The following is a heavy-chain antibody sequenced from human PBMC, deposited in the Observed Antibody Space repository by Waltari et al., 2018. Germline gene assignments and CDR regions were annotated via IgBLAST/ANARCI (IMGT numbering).Heavy chain of an antibody. CDR1: GGSISSYY. D-gene: IGHD6-6*01. Sequence: QVQLQESGPGLVKPSETLSLTCTVSGGSISSYYWSWIRQPPGKGLEWIGYIYYSGSTHYNPTPKGRVTISVEPSKNQFSLKLSSVTAAYTAVYYCARLAFEYGSSSQAPNFDYWGQGTLVTVSS. J-gene: IGHJ4*02. CDR3: ARLAFEYGSSSQAPNFDY. V-gene: IGHV4-59*08. CDR2: IYYSGST.